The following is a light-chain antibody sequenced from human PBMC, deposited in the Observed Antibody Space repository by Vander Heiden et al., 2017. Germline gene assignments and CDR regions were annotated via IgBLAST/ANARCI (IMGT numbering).Light chain of an antibody. V-gene: IGLV3-9*01. Sequence: SYELIQPRSVSVALGQTARITCGGNNIGSKNVHWYQQKPGQAPVLVIYRDSNRPSGIPERFSGSNSGNTATLTISRAQAGDEADYYCQVWDINTALYVFGTGTKVTVL. CDR3: QVWDINTALYV. CDR2: RDS. CDR1: NIGSKN. J-gene: IGLJ1*01.